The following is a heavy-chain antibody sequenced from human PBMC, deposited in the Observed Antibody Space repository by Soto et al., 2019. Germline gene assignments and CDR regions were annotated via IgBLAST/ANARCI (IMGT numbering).Heavy chain of an antibody. CDR3: ARHPHYGDYVAWFDP. CDR1: GGSIISSNSY. V-gene: IGHV4-39*01. D-gene: IGHD4-17*01. CDR2: IYYTGST. J-gene: IGHJ5*02. Sequence: QLLLQESGPGLVKPSETLSLTCTVSGGSIISSNSYWGRIRQPPGKGLEWIGSIYYTGSTYYKSSLRSRLTISVDTSKNQFSLTLNSVTAADTAMYYCARHPHYGDYVAWFDPWGQGTLVTVSS.